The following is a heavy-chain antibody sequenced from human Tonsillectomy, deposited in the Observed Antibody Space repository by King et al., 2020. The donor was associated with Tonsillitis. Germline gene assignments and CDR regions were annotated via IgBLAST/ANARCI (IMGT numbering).Heavy chain of an antibody. V-gene: IGHV1-24*01. CDR1: GYTLTELS. D-gene: IGHD3-10*01. Sequence: QLVQSGAEVKKPGASVKVSCKVSGYTLTELSMHWVRQAPGKGLEWMGGFDPEDGETIYAQKFQGRVTMTEVTSTDTAYMELSSLRSEDTAVYYCATGTVGITMVRGVINYWGQGTLVTVSS. CDR3: ATGTVGITMVRGVINY. CDR2: FDPEDGET. J-gene: IGHJ4*02.